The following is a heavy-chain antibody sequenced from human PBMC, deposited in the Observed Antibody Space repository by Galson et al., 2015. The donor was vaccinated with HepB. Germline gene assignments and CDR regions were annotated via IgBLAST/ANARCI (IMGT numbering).Heavy chain of an antibody. CDR1: GFTFSNYG. D-gene: IGHD3-9*01. CDR2: ISYDGNNQ. V-gene: IGHV3-30*18. Sequence: SLRLSCAASGFTFSNYGMHWVRQAPGKGLEWVAVISYDGNNQYYADSVKGRFSISRDNSKNTLDLQMNSLRTEDTAVYYCAKGGDWYMDVWGQGTTVTVSS. J-gene: IGHJ6*02. CDR3: AKGGDWYMDV.